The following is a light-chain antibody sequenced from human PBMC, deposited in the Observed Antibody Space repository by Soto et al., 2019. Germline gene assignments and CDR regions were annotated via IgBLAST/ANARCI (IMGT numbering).Light chain of an antibody. V-gene: IGLV2-8*01. CDR3: SSCGDNNIYV. CDR1: SSDVGGYNC. CDR2: EVN. J-gene: IGLJ1*01. Sequence: QSVLTQPPSASGSPGKSVTISCTGTSSDVGGYNCVSWYQQHPGKVPKLMISEVNKRPSGVPDRFSGSKSGNTASLTVSGLQAEDEADYYCSSCGDNNIYVFGTGTKVTVL.